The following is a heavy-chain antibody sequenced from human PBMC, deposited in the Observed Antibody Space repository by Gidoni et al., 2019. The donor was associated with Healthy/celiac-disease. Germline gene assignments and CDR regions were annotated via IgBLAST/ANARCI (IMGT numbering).Heavy chain of an antibody. CDR2: IGAYSGST. CDR3: ARDHFPYYYDSSGYYGWFDP. D-gene: IGHD3-22*01. V-gene: IGHV1-18*01. CDR1: GYTFTSTG. Sequence: QLQLVQSCAEVTKPGASVKASCKASGYTFTSTGIPSVRPPPGQVVEWMGWIGAYSGSTSYAQKLQDKVTMTTDTSTSTADMELRGLRSDDTAVYYCARDHFPYYYDSSGYYGWFDPWGQGTLVTVSS. J-gene: IGHJ5*02.